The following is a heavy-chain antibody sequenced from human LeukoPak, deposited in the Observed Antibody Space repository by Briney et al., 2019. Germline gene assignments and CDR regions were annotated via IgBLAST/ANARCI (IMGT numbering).Heavy chain of an antibody. J-gene: IGHJ4*02. D-gene: IGHD1-1*01. CDR2: IYYSGST. CDR3: ARYPERFDY. V-gene: IGHV4-59*01. CDR1: GGSISSYY. Sequence: SETVSLTCTVSGGSISSYYWSWIRQPPGKGLEWIGYIYYSGSTNYNPSLKSRVTISVDTSKNQFSLKLSSVTAADTAVYYCARYPERFDYWGRGTLVTVSS.